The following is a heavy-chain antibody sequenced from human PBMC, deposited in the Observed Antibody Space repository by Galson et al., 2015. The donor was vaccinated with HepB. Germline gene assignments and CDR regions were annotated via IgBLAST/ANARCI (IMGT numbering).Heavy chain of an antibody. J-gene: IGHJ6*03. CDR2: ISNKGGSS. D-gene: IGHD3-3*01. Sequence: SLRLSCAASGFVFSDYAMHWVRQAPGKGLEYVSAISNKGGSSYYAPSVKGRFVISRENSQDTLYLQMGSLRAEDMGVYYCARGTGHHDFWSGRRHMDVWGNGTMVTVSS. CDR3: ARGTGHHDFWSGRRHMDV. CDR1: GFVFSDYA. V-gene: IGHV3-64*01.